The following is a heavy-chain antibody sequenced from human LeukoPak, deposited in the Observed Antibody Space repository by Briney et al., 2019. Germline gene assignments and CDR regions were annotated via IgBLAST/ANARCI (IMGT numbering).Heavy chain of an antibody. D-gene: IGHD4-23*01. CDR3: TKGGGISANPLDP. V-gene: IGHV3-30*18. CDR1: GFSLWTSG. J-gene: IGHJ5*02. Sequence: GGSLRLSCAASGFSLWTSGIHWVRQAPGKGLEWLSLTTHDGMYTNYADSVKGRFTISTDTSKNTVYLQMNSLRPEDTAVYYYTKGGGISANPLDPWGQGTLVIVSS. CDR2: TTHDGMYT.